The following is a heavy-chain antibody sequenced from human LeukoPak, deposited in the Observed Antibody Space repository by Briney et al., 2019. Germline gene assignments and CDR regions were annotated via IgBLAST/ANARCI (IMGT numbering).Heavy chain of an antibody. CDR3: ARDGLGYYGSGSPSFGY. Sequence: ASLKLSCKASGYTFTRYYMHWVRQAPGPGLGWLGWINTNSRGTNYAQKFQGRVTMTRDTSISTAYMELSRLRSDDTAVYYCARDGLGYYGSGSPSFGYWGQGTLVTVSS. J-gene: IGHJ4*02. V-gene: IGHV1-2*02. D-gene: IGHD3-10*01. CDR2: INTNSRGT. CDR1: GYTFTRYY.